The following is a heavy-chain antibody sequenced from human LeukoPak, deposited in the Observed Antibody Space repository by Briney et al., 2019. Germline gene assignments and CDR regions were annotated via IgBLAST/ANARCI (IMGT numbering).Heavy chain of an antibody. J-gene: IGHJ4*02. CDR1: GFTFSSYA. Sequence: PGGSLRLSCAASGFTFSSYAMHWVRQAPGKGLEWVAVISYDGSNKYYADSVRGRFIISRDNSKKMVYLQMDSLRTEDTAIYYCAKGKVNHLGAFDYWGQGTLVAVSS. D-gene: IGHD3-3*01. CDR3: AKGKVNHLGAFDY. V-gene: IGHV3-30-3*01. CDR2: ISYDGSNK.